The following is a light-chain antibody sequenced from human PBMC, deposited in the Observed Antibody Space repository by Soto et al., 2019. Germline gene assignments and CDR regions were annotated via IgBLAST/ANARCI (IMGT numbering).Light chain of an antibody. CDR1: QSVSNT. Sequence: EIVMTQSPATLSVSPGERATLSCRASQSVSNTLAWYQQKPGQAPRLLIYGASTRATGIPVRFSGSGSGTDFTLTISGLQSEDFAVYYCQQYNSWPRTFGQGTKVDIK. J-gene: IGKJ2*01. V-gene: IGKV3-15*01. CDR3: QQYNSWPRT. CDR2: GAS.